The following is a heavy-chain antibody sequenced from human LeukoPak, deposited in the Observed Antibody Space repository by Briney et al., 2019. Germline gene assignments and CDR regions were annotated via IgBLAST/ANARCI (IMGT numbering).Heavy chain of an antibody. D-gene: IGHD2-2*01. J-gene: IGHJ4*02. Sequence: GGSLRLSCAASGFTFSDYYMSWIRQAPGKGLEWGSYISSSGSTIYYADSVKGRFTISRDNAKNSLYLQMNSLRAEDTAVYYCARGEDCSSTSCPGGDYWGQGTLVTVSS. CDR3: ARGEDCSSTSCPGGDY. V-gene: IGHV3-11*04. CDR2: ISSSGSTI. CDR1: GFTFSDYY.